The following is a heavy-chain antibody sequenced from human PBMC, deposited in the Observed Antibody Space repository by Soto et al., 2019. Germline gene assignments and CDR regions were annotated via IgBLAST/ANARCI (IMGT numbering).Heavy chain of an antibody. CDR2: ISYDGSNK. CDR1: GFTFSSYG. Sequence: PVGSLRLSCAAPGFTFSSYGMHWVRQARGKGLEWVAVISYDGSNKYYADSVKGRFTISRDNSKNTLYLQMNSLRAEDTAVYYCAKDSYCGGDCITHYYYYGMDVWGQGTTVTVSS. CDR3: AKDSYCGGDCITHYYYYGMDV. D-gene: IGHD2-21*02. J-gene: IGHJ6*02. V-gene: IGHV3-30*18.